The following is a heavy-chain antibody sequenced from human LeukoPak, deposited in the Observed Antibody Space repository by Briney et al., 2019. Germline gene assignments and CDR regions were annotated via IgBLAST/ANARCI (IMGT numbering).Heavy chain of an antibody. CDR3: ARGRYCSSTSCFIYGFDY. CDR1: GGSFSGYY. V-gene: IGHV4-34*01. J-gene: IGHJ4*02. CDR2: INHSGST. D-gene: IGHD2-2*01. Sequence: SETLSLTCAVYGGSFSGYYWSWIRQPPGKGLEWIGEINHSGSTNYNPSLKSRVTISVDTSKNQFSLKLSSVTAADTAVYYCARGRYCSSTSCFIYGFDYWGQGTLVTVSS.